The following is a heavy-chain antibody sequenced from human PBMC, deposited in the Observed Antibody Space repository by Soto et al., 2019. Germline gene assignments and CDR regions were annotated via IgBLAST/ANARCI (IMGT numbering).Heavy chain of an antibody. J-gene: IGHJ5*02. D-gene: IGHD3-3*01. CDR3: ARGNYDFWSGSPQMFDP. CDR1: GGSISSSNW. CDR2: IYHSGST. V-gene: IGHV4-4*02. Sequence: PSETLSLTCAVSGGSISSSNWWSWVRQPPGKGLEWIGEIYHSGSTNYNPSLKSRVTISVDKSKNQFSLKLSSVTAADTAVYYCARGNYDFWSGSPQMFDPWGQGTLVTVSS.